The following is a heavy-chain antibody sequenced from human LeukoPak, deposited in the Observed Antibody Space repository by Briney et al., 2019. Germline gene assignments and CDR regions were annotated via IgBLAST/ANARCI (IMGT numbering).Heavy chain of an antibody. CDR3: ARAGSGYSGYERI. V-gene: IGHV1-2*02. D-gene: IGHD5-12*01. J-gene: IGHJ4*02. CDR2: INPNSGGT. CDR1: GYTFTGYY. Sequence: PLASVKVSCKASGYTFTGYYMHWVRQAPGQGLEWMGWINPNSGGTNYAQKFQGRVTITRDTSISTAYMELSRLRSDDTAVYYCARAGSGYSGYERIWGQGTLVTVSS.